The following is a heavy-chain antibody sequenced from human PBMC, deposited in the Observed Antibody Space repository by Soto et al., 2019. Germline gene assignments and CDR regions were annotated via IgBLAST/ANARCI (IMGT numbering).Heavy chain of an antibody. CDR1: GFTFSNAW. J-gene: IGHJ6*02. D-gene: IGHD5-12*01. Sequence: EVQLVESGGGLVKPGGSLRLSCAASGFTFSNAWMNWVRQAPGKGLEWVGRIKSKADGGTTDYAAPVKGRCTISRDDSKNTLYLQMNSLKTDDTAVYYCTTDPRSGYGYYYYGMDVWGQGTTVTVSS. V-gene: IGHV3-15*07. CDR2: IKSKADGGTT. CDR3: TTDPRSGYGYYYYGMDV.